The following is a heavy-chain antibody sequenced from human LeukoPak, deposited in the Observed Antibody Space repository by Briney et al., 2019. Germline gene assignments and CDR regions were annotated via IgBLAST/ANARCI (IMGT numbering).Heavy chain of an antibody. J-gene: IGHJ5*02. CDR3: AREGPQGYCSSTSCYRWFDP. CDR1: GDSVSSNSAA. V-gene: IGHV6-1*01. CDR2: TYYRSKWYN. Sequence: SQTLSLTCAISGDSVSSNSAAWNWIRQSPSRGLEWLGRTYYRSKWYNDYAVSVKSRITINPDTSKNQFSLQLNSVTPEDTAVYYCAREGPQGYCSSTSCYRWFDPWRQGTLVTVSS. D-gene: IGHD2-2*01.